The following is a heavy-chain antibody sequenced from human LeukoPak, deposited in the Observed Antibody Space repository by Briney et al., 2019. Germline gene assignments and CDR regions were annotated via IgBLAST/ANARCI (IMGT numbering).Heavy chain of an antibody. Sequence: PGGSLRLSCAASGFTVSSNYMSWVRQAPGKGLEWVSVIYSGGSTYYADSVKGRFTISRDNSKNTLYLQMNSLRAEDTAVYYCTRDVRGPGRFDPWGQGTLVTVSS. CDR3: TRDVRGPGRFDP. D-gene: IGHD3-10*02. J-gene: IGHJ5*02. CDR1: GFTVSSNY. CDR2: IYSGGST. V-gene: IGHV3-53*01.